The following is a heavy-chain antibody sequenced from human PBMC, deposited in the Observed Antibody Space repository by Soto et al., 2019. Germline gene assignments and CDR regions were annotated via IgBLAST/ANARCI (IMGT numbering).Heavy chain of an antibody. CDR2: ISAYNGNT. Sequence: ASVKVSCKASGYTFTSYGISWVRQAPGQGLEWMGWISAYNGNTNYAQKLQGRVTMTTDASTSTAYMELRSLRSDDTAVYYCARDSTDIVVVPAGFDPWGQGTLVTVSS. J-gene: IGHJ5*02. CDR1: GYTFTSYG. V-gene: IGHV1-18*01. CDR3: ARDSTDIVVVPAGFDP. D-gene: IGHD2-2*01.